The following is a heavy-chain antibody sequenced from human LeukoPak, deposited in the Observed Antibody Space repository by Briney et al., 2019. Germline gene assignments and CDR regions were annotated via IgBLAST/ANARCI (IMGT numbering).Heavy chain of an antibody. CDR2: ISSSSSYI. Sequence: PGGSLRLSCAASGFTFSSYAMSWVRPAPGKGLEWVSSISSSSSYIYYADSVKGRFTISRDNAKNSLYLQMNSLRAEDTAVYYCAREQVVPGFYYGMDVWGQGTTVTVSS. V-gene: IGHV3-21*01. J-gene: IGHJ6*02. D-gene: IGHD2-2*01. CDR3: AREQVVPGFYYGMDV. CDR1: GFTFSSYA.